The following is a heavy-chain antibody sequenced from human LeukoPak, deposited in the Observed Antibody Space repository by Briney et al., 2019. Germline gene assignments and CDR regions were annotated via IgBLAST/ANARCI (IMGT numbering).Heavy chain of an antibody. CDR3: ARVDEVGYYYDSSGYYPNP. Sequence: ASVKVSCKASGYTFTSYGISWVRQAPGQGLEWMGWISAYNGNTNYAQKLQGRVTMTPDTSTSTAYMELRSLRSDDTAVYYCARVDEVGYYYDSSGYYPNPWGQGTLVTVSS. V-gene: IGHV1-18*01. CDR2: ISAYNGNT. CDR1: GYTFTSYG. D-gene: IGHD3-22*01. J-gene: IGHJ4*02.